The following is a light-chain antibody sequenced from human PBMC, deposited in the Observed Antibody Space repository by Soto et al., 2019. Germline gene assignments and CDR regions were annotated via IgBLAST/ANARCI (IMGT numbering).Light chain of an antibody. V-gene: IGLV2-8*01. CDR2: EVS. CDR1: SSDVGAYNY. Sequence: QSALTQPPSASGSPGQSVTISCTGTSSDVGAYNYVSWYQQHPGKAPKLMIYEVSKRPSGVPDRFSGSKSGTTASLTVSGLQAEDEADYYCTSYAGSNDRVAFGGGTKLTVL. J-gene: IGLJ2*01. CDR3: TSYAGSNDRVA.